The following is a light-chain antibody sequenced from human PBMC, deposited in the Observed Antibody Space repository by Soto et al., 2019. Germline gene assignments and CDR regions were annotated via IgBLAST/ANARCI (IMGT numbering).Light chain of an antibody. CDR2: TTN. J-gene: IGLJ2*01. CDR1: SGSVSTSYY. V-gene: IGLV8-61*01. CDR3: VLHLNNALV. Sequence: QTVVTQEPSFSVSPGGTVTLTCGLSSGSVSTSYYPSWYQQTPGQAPRTLIYTTNTRSSGVPDRFSGSMLGNKAALTITGAQADDEADYYCVLHLNNALVFGGGTKLTVL.